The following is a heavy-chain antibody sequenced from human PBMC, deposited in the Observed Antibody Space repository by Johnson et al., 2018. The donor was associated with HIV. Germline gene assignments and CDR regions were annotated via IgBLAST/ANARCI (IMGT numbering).Heavy chain of an antibody. CDR2: IYSGGST. D-gene: IGHD1-26*01. Sequence: VQVVESGGGLIQPGGSLRLSCAASGFTVSSNYMSWVRQAPGKGLEWVSVIYSGGSTYYADSVKGRFTLSRDNSKNSLYLQMTRLRAEDTAVFHCARGDVGAFDMWGLGTVVAVSS. CDR1: GFTVSSNY. V-gene: IGHV3-53*01. CDR3: ARGDVGAFDM. J-gene: IGHJ3*02.